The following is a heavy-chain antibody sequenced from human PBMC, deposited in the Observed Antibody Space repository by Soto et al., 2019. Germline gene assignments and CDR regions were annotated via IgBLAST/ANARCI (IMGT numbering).Heavy chain of an antibody. D-gene: IGHD1-26*01. Sequence: GASVKVSCKASGYTFTSYYMHWVRQAPGQGLEWMGIINPSGGSTSYAQKFQGRVTMTRDTSTSTVYMELSSLRSEDTAVYYCARDILSIRSQKSGNWFDPWGQGTLVTVSS. V-gene: IGHV1-46*03. CDR1: GYTFTSYY. CDR2: INPSGGST. J-gene: IGHJ5*02. CDR3: ARDILSIRSQKSGNWFDP.